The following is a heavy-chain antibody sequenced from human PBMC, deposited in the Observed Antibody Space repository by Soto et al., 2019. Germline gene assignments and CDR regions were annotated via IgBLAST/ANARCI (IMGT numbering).Heavy chain of an antibody. CDR2: IYHTGTT. D-gene: IGHD2-8*01. CDR3: ARRYAGNFDY. Sequence: PSETLSLTCTVSGGSINSGGYSWTWIRQPPGKGLEWIGFIYHTGTTYYNPSLKSRVTISVDRSKNQFSLKLNSVTAADTAVYYCARRYAGNFDYWGRGTLVTVS. J-gene: IGHJ4*02. CDR1: GGSINSGGYS. V-gene: IGHV4-30-2*01.